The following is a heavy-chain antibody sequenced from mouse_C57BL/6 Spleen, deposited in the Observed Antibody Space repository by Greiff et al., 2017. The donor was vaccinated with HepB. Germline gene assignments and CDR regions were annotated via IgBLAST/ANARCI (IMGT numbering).Heavy chain of an antibody. Sequence: EVKLMESGPELVKPGASVKISCKASGYSFTGYYMHWVKQSSEKSLEWIGEINPSTGGTSYNQKFKGKATLTVDKSSSTAYMQLKSLTSEDSAVYYCARGDSSGYDYWGQGTTLTVSS. D-gene: IGHD3-2*02. V-gene: IGHV1-43*01. J-gene: IGHJ2*01. CDR1: GYSFTGYY. CDR2: INPSTGGT. CDR3: ARGDSSGYDY.